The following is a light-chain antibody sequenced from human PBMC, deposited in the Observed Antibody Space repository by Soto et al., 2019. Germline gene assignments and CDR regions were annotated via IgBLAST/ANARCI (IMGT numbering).Light chain of an antibody. CDR1: QGISSF. CDR2: AAA. V-gene: IGKV1-8*01. Sequence: AIRMTQSPSSISASTGDRDTITCRASQGISSFLAWYQQKPGKAPKLMIYAAATLQRGAPSRFSGSGSGTDFTLTISRLQSEDFATYFCQQYLSYPYTFGQGTKLEI. CDR3: QQYLSYPYT. J-gene: IGKJ2*01.